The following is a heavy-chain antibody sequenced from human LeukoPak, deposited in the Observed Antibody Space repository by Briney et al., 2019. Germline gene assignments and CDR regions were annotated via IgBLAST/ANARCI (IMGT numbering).Heavy chain of an antibody. CDR1: GGSISSYY. V-gene: IGHV4-59*01. CDR2: IYYSGTT. Sequence: KPSETLSLTCTVSGGSISSYYWSWIRQPPGKGLVCIGYIYYSGTTNYNPSLKSRVTISVATPKNQFSLNLSSVTAADTAVYYCARGGGGEYSSGWYDYWGQGTLVTVSS. CDR3: ARGGGGEYSSGWYDY. J-gene: IGHJ4*02. D-gene: IGHD6-19*01.